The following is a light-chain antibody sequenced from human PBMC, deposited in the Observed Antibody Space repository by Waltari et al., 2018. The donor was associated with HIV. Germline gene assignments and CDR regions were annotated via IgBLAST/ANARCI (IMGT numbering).Light chain of an antibody. CDR3: CSYTGTNSLH. CDR2: EVT. V-gene: IGLV2-14*01. Sequence: QSALTQPDSVSGSPGQSITISCTGASSDVGCYDCISWYQQHPGKAPRLIIYEVTNRPSGVSNRFFGSKSANTASLTISGLQADDEADYYCSYTGTNSLHFGGGTKVTVL. CDR1: SSDVGCYDC. J-gene: IGLJ2*01.